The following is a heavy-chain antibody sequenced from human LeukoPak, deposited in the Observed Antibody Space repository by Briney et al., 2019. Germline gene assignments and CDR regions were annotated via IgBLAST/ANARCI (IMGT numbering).Heavy chain of an antibody. V-gene: IGHV1-18*01. CDR2: ISAYNGNT. CDR3: ARLPGPRDYNDAFDI. CDR1: GYTFTSYG. D-gene: IGHD4-11*01. J-gene: IGHJ3*02. Sequence: GASVKVSCKASGYTFTSYGISWVRQAPGQGLEWMGWISAYNGNTNYAQKLQGRVTMTTDTSTSTAYMELSSLRSEDTAMYYCARLPGPRDYNDAFDIWGQGTMVTVSS.